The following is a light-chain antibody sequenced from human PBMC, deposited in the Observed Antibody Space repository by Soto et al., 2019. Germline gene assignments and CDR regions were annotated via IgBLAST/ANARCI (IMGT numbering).Light chain of an antibody. CDR2: DVT. CDR3: SSYRSTTTFGV. CDR1: SSDVGGYGF. J-gene: IGLJ1*01. V-gene: IGLV2-11*01. Sequence: QSALTQPRSVSGSPGQSVTISCTGTSSDVGGYGFVSWYQQHPGKAPKLMIYDVTKRPSGVPDRFSGSKSGNSASLTISGLQADDEADYFCSSYRSTTTFGVFGTGTKLTVL.